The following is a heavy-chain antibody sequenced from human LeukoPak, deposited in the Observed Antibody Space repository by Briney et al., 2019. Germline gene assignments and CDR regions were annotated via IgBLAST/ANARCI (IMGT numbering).Heavy chain of an antibody. CDR1: GYTLTKLS. CDR2: FDPEDGET. V-gene: IGHV1-24*01. D-gene: IGHD2-2*01. Sequence: ASVKVSCKVSGYTLTKLSMHWVRQAPGKGLEWMGGFDPEDGETIYAQKFQGRVTMTEDTSTDTAYMELSSLRSEDTAVYYCAATIVVVPAAFSADYWGQGTLVTVSS. J-gene: IGHJ4*02. CDR3: AATIVVVPAAFSADY.